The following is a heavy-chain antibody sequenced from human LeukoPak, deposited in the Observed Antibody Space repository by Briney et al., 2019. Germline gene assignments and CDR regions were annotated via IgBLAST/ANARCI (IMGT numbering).Heavy chain of an antibody. V-gene: IGHV4-31*03. CDR1: GGSISSGGYY. CDR3: ARDSCITIFGVVN. CDR2: IYYSGST. J-gene: IGHJ4*02. D-gene: IGHD3-3*01. Sequence: SQTLSLTCTVSGGSISSGGYYWSWIRQHPGKGLEWIGYIYYSGSTYYNPSLKSRVTISVDTSKNQFSLKLSSVTAADTAVYYCARDSCITIFGVVNWGQGTLVTVSS.